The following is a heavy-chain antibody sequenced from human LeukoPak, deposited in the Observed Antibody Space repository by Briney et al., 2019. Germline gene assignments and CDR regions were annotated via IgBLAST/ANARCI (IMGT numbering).Heavy chain of an antibody. D-gene: IGHD2-15*01. Sequence: GGSLRLSCAVSGFAFGSEAMSWVRQSPARGLEWVASISPGGGTTYYADYVKGRFTISRDNSKNSLFVQMNSLRAEDTAVYFCAKDGLLNWYFDLWGRGTLVTVSS. V-gene: IGHV3-23*01. CDR2: ISPGGGTT. J-gene: IGHJ2*01. CDR1: GFAFGSEA. CDR3: AKDGLLNWYFDL.